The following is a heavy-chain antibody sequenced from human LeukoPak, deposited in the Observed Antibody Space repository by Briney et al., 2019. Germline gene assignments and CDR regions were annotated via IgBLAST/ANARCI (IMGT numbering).Heavy chain of an antibody. V-gene: IGHV1-18*01. D-gene: IGHD2-2*01. Sequence: ASVKVSCKASGHTFVSYGISWVRQAPGQGLEWIGWISGYNGKINYAQKFQGRVTMTKDTSTSTAYFELRSLTSEDTAVYYCARRFCSSVSCYDDDAFDVWGQGTLVTVSS. CDR2: ISGYNGKI. CDR3: ARRFCSSVSCYDDDAFDV. CDR1: GHTFVSYG. J-gene: IGHJ3*01.